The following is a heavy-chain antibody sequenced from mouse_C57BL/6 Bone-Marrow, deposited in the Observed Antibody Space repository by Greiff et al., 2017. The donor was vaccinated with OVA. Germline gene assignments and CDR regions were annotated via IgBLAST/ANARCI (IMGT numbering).Heavy chain of an antibody. J-gene: IGHJ4*01. D-gene: IGHD1-1*01. Sequence: QVQLQQPGAELVKPGASVKLSCKASGYTFTSYWMHWVKQRPGQGLEWIGMIHPNSGSTNYNEKFKSKATLTADKSSSTAYMQLSSLTSEDSAVYYCARHYGSSLYAMDYWGQGTSVTVSS. CDR2: IHPNSGST. CDR1: GYTFTSYW. V-gene: IGHV1-64*01. CDR3: ARHYGSSLYAMDY.